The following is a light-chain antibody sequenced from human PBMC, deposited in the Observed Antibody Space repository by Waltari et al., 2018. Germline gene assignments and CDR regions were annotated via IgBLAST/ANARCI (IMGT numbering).Light chain of an antibody. CDR3: ATWDDGLSGV. CDR1: SSNIGTHY. J-gene: IGLJ2*01. Sequence: HSVLTQPPSASGTPGQRVTISCSGSSSNIGTHYVDWYQQLPGTAPKLLMYKDDQRPSGFPARFSGSKSGTSASLAISGLRSEDEADYYCATWDDGLSGVFGGGTKLTVL. CDR2: KDD. V-gene: IGLV1-47*01.